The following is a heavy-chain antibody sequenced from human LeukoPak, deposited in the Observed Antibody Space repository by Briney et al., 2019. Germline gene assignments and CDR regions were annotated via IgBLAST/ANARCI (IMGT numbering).Heavy chain of an antibody. CDR2: ISGSGSRT. Sequence: QPGGSLRLSCAASGLTFSSYAMSWVREARGEGVEWVSHISGSGSRTYCADSVKGRFTISRDNSKNTLYLQMNSLGAEDTAVYYCAKVWRVDYGGQGTLVTLSS. D-gene: IGHD2-21*01. V-gene: IGHV3-23*01. J-gene: IGHJ4*02. CDR3: AKVWRVDY. CDR1: GLTFSSYA.